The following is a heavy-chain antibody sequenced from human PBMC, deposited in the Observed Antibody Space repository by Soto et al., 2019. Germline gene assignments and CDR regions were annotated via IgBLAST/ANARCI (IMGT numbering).Heavy chain of an antibody. D-gene: IGHD6-6*01. CDR2: ISGSGGST. Sequence: GGSLRLSCAASGFTFSSYAMSWVRQAPGKGLEWVSAISGSGGSTYYADSVKGRFTISRDNSKNTLYLQMNSLRAGDTAVYYCAKYGSFLGSSSRGDLDYYYGMDVWGQGTTVTVSS. J-gene: IGHJ6*02. V-gene: IGHV3-23*01. CDR3: AKYGSFLGSSSRGDLDYYYGMDV. CDR1: GFTFSSYA.